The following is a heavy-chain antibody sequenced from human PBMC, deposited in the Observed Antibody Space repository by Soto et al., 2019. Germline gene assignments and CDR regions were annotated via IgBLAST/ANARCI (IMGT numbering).Heavy chain of an antibody. CDR3: ARSMHYSDGSNYSPFDY. J-gene: IGHJ4*02. V-gene: IGHV4-61*01. CDR2: FYYTGST. Sequence: SEPLSLTCTVSGGSVSSGNYYWSWIRQPPGKGLEWIGYFYYTGSTNYNPSLESRVTISIDASKNQFSLRLSSVTAADTAVYYCARSMHYSDGSNYSPFDYWGQGTLVTVSS. CDR1: GGSVSSGNYY. D-gene: IGHD3-22*01.